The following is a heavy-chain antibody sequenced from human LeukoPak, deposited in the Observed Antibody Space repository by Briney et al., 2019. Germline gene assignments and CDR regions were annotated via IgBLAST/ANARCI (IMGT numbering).Heavy chain of an antibody. CDR2: ISSNGGLT. CDR3: ASSPPTGTTWYFDL. J-gene: IGHJ2*01. D-gene: IGHD1-7*01. Sequence: GGSLRLSCAASGFTFSSYAMHWVRQAPGKGLEYVSAISSNGGLTYYANSMKGRFTISRDNSKNTLYLQMGSLRVEDMAVYYCASSPPTGTTWYFDLWGRGTLVTVSS. CDR1: GFTFSSYA. V-gene: IGHV3-64*01.